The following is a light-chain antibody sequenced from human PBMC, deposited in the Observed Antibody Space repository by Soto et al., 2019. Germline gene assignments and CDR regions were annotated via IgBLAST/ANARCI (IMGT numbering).Light chain of an antibody. Sequence: QSALTQPPSASGSPGQSVTISCTGTSSDIGGYNFVSWYQQYPGKAPKLIIYEVNKRPSGVPYHFSGSKSGNTASLTVSGLQPEDEADYYCSSYADNSNFVIFGGGTKLTVL. CDR1: SSDIGGYNF. CDR3: SSYADNSNFVI. J-gene: IGLJ2*01. CDR2: EVN. V-gene: IGLV2-8*01.